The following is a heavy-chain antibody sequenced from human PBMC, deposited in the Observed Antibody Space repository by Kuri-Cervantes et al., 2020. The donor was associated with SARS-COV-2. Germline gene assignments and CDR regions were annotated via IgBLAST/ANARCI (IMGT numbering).Heavy chain of an antibody. J-gene: IGHJ5*02. CDR2: ISSSSSYI. V-gene: IGHV3-21*01. CDR3: ASGGIAAAGTGWFDP. Sequence: GGSLRLSCAASGFTFSSYSMSWVRQAPGKGLEWVSSISSSSSYIYYADSVKGRFTISRDNAKNSLYLQMNSLRAEDTAVYYCASGGIAAAGTGWFDPWGQGTLVTVSS. D-gene: IGHD6-13*01. CDR1: GFTFSSYS.